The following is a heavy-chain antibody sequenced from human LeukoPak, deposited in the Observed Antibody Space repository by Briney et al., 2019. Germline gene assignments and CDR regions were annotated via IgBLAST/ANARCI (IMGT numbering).Heavy chain of an antibody. D-gene: IGHD3-22*01. CDR1: GYTFTSYD. Sequence: ASVKVSCKASGYTFTSYDINWVRQATGQGLEWMGWMNPNSGNTGYAQKFQGRVTMTRNTSISTAYMELSSLRSEDTAVYYCARGLYDSSGYYYDDIWGQGTMVTVSS. CDR2: MNPNSGNT. CDR3: ARGLYDSSGYYYDDI. J-gene: IGHJ3*02. V-gene: IGHV1-8*01.